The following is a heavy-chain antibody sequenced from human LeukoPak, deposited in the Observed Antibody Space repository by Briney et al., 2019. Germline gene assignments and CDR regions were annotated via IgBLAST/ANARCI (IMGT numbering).Heavy chain of an antibody. CDR2: IYSSGSA. CDR1: GGSISGYY. V-gene: IGHV4-4*07. J-gene: IGHJ4*02. D-gene: IGHD4-17*01. CDR3: AREYGDLDY. Sequence: PSETLSLTCTVSGGSISGYYWSWVRQPAGKGLEWIGRIYSSGSANYNPSLKSRVTMSVDTSNNQFFLKLTSASAADTAVYYCAREYGDLDYWGQGTLVTVSS.